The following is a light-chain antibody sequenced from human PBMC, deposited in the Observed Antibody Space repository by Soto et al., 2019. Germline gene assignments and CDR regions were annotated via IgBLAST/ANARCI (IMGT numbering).Light chain of an antibody. J-gene: IGKJ1*01. V-gene: IGKV3-15*01. CDR1: RSVSTN. CDR2: GAS. CDR3: QQYNNWPQT. Sequence: VLTQSPATPSLSPGERATLSCRASRSVSTNLAWYQQKPGQAPRLLIYGASTRATGIPARFSGSGSGTEFTLTISSLQSEDFAVYYCQQYNNWPQTFGQGTKWIS.